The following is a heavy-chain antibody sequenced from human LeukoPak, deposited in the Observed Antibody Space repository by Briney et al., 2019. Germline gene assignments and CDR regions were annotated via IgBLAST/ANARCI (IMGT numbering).Heavy chain of an antibody. CDR2: IYHSGST. CDR3: ARINPGEWLDPVDY. D-gene: IGHD6-19*01. CDR1: AHSISSGYY. Sequence: PSETLSLTCTVYAHSISSGYYWGWIRPPPGKGLEWIGSIYHSGSTYYNPSLKSRVTISVDTSKNQFSLKLSSVTAADTAVYYCARINPGEWLDPVDYWGQGTLVTVSS. V-gene: IGHV4-38-2*02. J-gene: IGHJ4*02.